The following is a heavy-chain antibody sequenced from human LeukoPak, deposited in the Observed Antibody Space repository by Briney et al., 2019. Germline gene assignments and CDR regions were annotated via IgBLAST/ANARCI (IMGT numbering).Heavy chain of an antibody. D-gene: IGHD3-22*01. CDR1: GFTFSKYG. CDR3: ATEPYDSSGYYYGGLDY. Sequence: GGSLRLSCAASGFTFSKYGIHWVRQAPGKGLEWVGVISYDGSNKYYGDSVEGRFTLSRDNSKNTLYLQMNSLRAEDTAVYYCATEPYDSSGYYYGGLDYWGQGTLVTVSS. J-gene: IGHJ4*02. V-gene: IGHV3-30*03. CDR2: ISYDGSNK.